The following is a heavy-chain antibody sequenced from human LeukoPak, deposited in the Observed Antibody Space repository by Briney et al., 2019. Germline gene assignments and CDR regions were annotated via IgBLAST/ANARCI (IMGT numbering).Heavy chain of an antibody. CDR2: ISGSGGST. V-gene: IGHV3-23*01. CDR1: GFTFSSYG. Sequence: GGSLRLSCAASGFTFSSYGMSGVRQAPGKGLEGGSAISGSGGSTYYADSVKGRFTISRDNSKNTLYLQMNSLGAEDTAVYYCAKSYFDSTGYRGDFDYWGQGALVSVSS. D-gene: IGHD3-22*01. CDR3: AKSYFDSTGYRGDFDY. J-gene: IGHJ4*02.